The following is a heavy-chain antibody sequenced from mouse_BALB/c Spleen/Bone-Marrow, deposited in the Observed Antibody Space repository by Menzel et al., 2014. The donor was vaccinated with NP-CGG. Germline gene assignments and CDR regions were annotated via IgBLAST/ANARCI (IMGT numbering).Heavy chain of an antibody. CDR1: GFDFSTFW. D-gene: IGHD1-2*01. Sequence: EVKLVESGGGLVQAGGSLKLSCAASGFDFSTFWMSWVRQAPGKGLEWIGEINPDRSTINYRPSLKDKFIISRDNAKNTLYLLLSKVRSEDTALYYCARLHYYGYGAYWGQGTLVTVS. CDR2: INPDRSTI. CDR3: ARLHYYGYGAY. V-gene: IGHV4-1*02. J-gene: IGHJ3*01.